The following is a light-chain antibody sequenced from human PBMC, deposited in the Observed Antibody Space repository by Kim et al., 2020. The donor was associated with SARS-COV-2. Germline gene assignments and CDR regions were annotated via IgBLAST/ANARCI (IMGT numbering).Light chain of an antibody. J-gene: IGLJ3*02. CDR1: SRDVCGYDY. CDR3: SSYTISTTWV. V-gene: IGLV2-14*04. CDR2: DVD. Sequence: GQLFTISCTETSRDVCGYDYVSWYQQHPGKAPKVMIYDVDKRPSGVSNRFSGTKSGNTASLTISGLQAEDEADYFCSSYTISTTWVFGGGTQLTVL.